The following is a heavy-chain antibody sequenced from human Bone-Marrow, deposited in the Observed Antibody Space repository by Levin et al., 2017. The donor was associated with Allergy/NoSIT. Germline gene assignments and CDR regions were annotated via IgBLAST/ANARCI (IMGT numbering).Heavy chain of an antibody. D-gene: IGHD5-18*01. CDR2: INPDGSHT. Sequence: LSLTCAASGFTFSRYWMHWVRQAPGKGLVCVSRINPDGSHTDYADSVKGRFTISRDNAENTLYLQMNSLRVDDTAVYYCVKDWDRYGLDNWGQGSLVTVSS. CDR1: GFTFSRYW. CDR3: VKDWDRYGLDN. J-gene: IGHJ4*02. V-gene: IGHV3-74*01.